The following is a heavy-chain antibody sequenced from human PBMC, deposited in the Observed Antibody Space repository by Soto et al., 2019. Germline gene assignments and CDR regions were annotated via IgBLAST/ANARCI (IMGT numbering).Heavy chain of an antibody. V-gene: IGHV1-3*01. CDR3: ARELEGITMVRGVISTQSYGMDV. CDR1: GYTFTSYA. J-gene: IGHJ6*02. CDR2: INAGNGNT. D-gene: IGHD3-10*01. Sequence: GASVKVSCKASGYTFTSYAMHWVRQAPGQRLEWMGWINAGNGNTKYSQKFQGRVTITRDTSASTAYMELSSLRSEDTAVYYCARELEGITMVRGVISTQSYGMDVWGQGTTVTVSS.